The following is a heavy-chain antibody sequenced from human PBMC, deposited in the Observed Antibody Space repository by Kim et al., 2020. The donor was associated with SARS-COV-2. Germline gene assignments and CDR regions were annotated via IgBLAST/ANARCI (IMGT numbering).Heavy chain of an antibody. CDR3: AKDMDGHVLRYFDFSGGMDV. CDR1: GFTFDDYA. V-gene: IGHV3-43*02. CDR2: ISGDGGST. J-gene: IGHJ6*02. D-gene: IGHD3-9*01. Sequence: GGSLRLSCAASGFTFDDYAMHWVRQAPGKGLEWVSLISGDGGSTYYADSVKGRFTISRDNSKNSLYLQMNSLRTEDTALYYCAKDMDGHVLRYFDFSGGMDVWGQGTTVTVSS.